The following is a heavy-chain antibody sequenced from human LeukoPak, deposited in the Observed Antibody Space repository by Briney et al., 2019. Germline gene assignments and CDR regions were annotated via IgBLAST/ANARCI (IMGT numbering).Heavy chain of an antibody. J-gene: IGHJ4*02. D-gene: IGHD2-15*01. CDR2: IYYSGST. V-gene: IGHV4-59*01. CDR3: ARVGTPLGARCDGSCFFFDY. CDR1: GGSISSYY. Sequence: PSETLSLTCTVSGGSISSYYWSWIRQPPGKGLEWIGYIYYSGSTNYNPSLKSRVTISVDTSKNQFSLKLSSVTAADTAVYYCARVGTPLGARCDGSCFFFDYWGQGTLVTVSS.